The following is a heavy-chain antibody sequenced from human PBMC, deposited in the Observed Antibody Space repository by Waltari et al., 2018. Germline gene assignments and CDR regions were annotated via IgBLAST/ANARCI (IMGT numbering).Heavy chain of an antibody. CDR2: IYYSGRT. Sequence: QVQLQESGPGLVKPSETLSLTCTVSGGSISRSPWSCIRQPPGKGLEWIGYIYYSGRTNYNPSLKSRVTISVDTSKNQFSLKLSSVTAADTAVYYCARGSGVYYYYGMDVWGQGTTVTVSS. CDR1: GGSISRSP. V-gene: IGHV4-59*01. D-gene: IGHD3-10*01. J-gene: IGHJ6*02. CDR3: ARGSGVYYYYGMDV.